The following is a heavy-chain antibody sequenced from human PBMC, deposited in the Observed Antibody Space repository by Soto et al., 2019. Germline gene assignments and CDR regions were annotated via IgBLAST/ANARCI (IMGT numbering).Heavy chain of an antibody. CDR2: ISGSGATK. CDR1: GFTSSSHS. J-gene: IGHJ4*02. D-gene: IGHD5-18*01. Sequence: GGSLRLSCAASGFTSSSHSINWVRQAPGKGLEWVSYISGSGATKYYADSVKGRFTISRDNARNSLYLQMSSLSDEDTAVYYCARAIRGFSYDVDYWGQGTLVTVSS. V-gene: IGHV3-48*02. CDR3: ARAIRGFSYDVDY.